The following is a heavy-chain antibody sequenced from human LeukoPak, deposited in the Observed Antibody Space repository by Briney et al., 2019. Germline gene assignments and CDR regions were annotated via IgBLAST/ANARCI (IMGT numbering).Heavy chain of an antibody. D-gene: IGHD1-26*01. V-gene: IGHV3-21*01. CDR3: AKDRRSGSYYQGKATFDY. CDR2: ITSSSSYI. J-gene: IGHJ4*02. CDR1: GFTFSTYN. Sequence: GGSLRLSCAASGFTFSTYNMNWVRQAPGKGLEWVSSITSSSSYIYYADSVKGRFTISRDNSKNTLYLQMNSLRAEDTAVYYCAKDRRSGSYYQGKATFDYWGQGTLVTVSS.